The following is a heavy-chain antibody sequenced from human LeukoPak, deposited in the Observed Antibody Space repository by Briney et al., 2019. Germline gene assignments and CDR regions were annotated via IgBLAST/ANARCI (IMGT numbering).Heavy chain of an antibody. V-gene: IGHV5-51*01. D-gene: IGHD4-17*01. Sequence: GESLKISCKGSGYSFTSYWIGWVRQMPGKGLEWMGIIYPGDSDTRYSPSFQGQVTISADKSISTAYLQWSSLKATDTAMYYCARRGTVTTPWFDPWGQGTLVTVSS. J-gene: IGHJ5*02. CDR2: IYPGDSDT. CDR1: GYSFTSYW. CDR3: ARRGTVTTPWFDP.